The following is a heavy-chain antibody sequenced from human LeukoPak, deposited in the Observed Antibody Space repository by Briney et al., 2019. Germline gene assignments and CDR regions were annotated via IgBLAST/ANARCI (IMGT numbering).Heavy chain of an antibody. CDR3: ARGDCSSTSCYED. Sequence: SETLSLTCAVSGGSISSSNWWSWVRQPPGKGLEWIGYIYHSGSTYYNPSLKSRVTISVDRSKNQFSLKLSSVTAADTAVYYCARGDCSSTSCYEDWGQGTLVTVSS. J-gene: IGHJ4*02. CDR1: GGSISSSNW. D-gene: IGHD2-2*01. V-gene: IGHV4-4*02. CDR2: IYHSGST.